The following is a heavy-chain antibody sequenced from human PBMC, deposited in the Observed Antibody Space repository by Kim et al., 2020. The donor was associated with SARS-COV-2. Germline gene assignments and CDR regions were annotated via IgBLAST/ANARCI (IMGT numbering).Heavy chain of an antibody. CDR1: GYTFTSYD. CDR2: MNPNSGNT. Sequence: ASVKVSCKASGYTFTSYDINWVRQATGQGLGWMGWMNPNSGNTGYAQKFQGRVTMTRNTSISTAYMELSSLRSEDTAVYYCARYVGRNYYGSGSYLSWGQGTLVTVSS. J-gene: IGHJ4*02. D-gene: IGHD3-10*01. V-gene: IGHV1-8*01. CDR3: ARYVGRNYYGSGSYLS.